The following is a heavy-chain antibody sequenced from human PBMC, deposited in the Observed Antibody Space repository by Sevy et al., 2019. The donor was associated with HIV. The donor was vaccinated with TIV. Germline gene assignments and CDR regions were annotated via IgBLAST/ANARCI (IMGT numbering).Heavy chain of an antibody. CDR2: FFFTGST. CDR3: ARQGGLVDRAFDY. J-gene: IGHJ4*02. V-gene: IGHV4-39*01. Sequence: SETLSLTCTVSGVSISSSSYDWGWIRQPPGKGLEWIASFFFTGSTYYNPSLKSRVTISVDTLNNQFSLKLSSVTAADTALYYCARQGGLVDRAFDYWGQGTLVTVSS. D-gene: IGHD3-10*01. CDR1: GVSISSSSYD.